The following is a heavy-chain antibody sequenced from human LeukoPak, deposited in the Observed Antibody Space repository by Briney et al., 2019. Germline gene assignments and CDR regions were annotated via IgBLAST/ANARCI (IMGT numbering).Heavy chain of an antibody. CDR2: IYYSGST. D-gene: IGHD3-10*01. Sequence: SETLSLTCTVSGGSISSYYWSWIRQPPGKGLEWIGYIYYSGSTYYNPSLKSRVTISVDTSKNQFSLKLSSVTAADTAVYYCARDHYYGSGSTYDYWGQGTLVTVSS. J-gene: IGHJ4*02. V-gene: IGHV4-59*12. CDR3: ARDHYYGSGSTYDY. CDR1: GGSISSYY.